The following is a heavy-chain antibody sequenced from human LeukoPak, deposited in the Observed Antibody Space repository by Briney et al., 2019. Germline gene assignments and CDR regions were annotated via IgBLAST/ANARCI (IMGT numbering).Heavy chain of an antibody. CDR2: ISYDGSKK. CDR1: GFLFSGFG. CDR3: AKVRAVAGKNYYYYYMDV. D-gene: IGHD6-19*01. V-gene: IGHV3-30*02. J-gene: IGHJ6*03. Sequence: QSGGSLRLSCETSGFLFSGFGMHWVRQSPGKGLEWIAFISYDGSKKYYGDSVKGRFTISRDSSKNTLYLQMNSLRAEDTAVYYCAKVRAVAGKNYYYYYMDVWGKGTTVTVSS.